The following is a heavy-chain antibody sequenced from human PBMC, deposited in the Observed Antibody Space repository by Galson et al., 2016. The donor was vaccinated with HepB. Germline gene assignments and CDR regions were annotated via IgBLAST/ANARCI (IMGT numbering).Heavy chain of an antibody. CDR3: SRELMGSKEYYYYGMDV. Sequence: SLRLSCAASGFSFSSYNMNWVRQAPGKGLEWVSFLSSTSSTTYYADSEKGRFTIFRDNAKNSLYLQMNSLRDEDTAVYYCSRELMGSKEYYYYGMDVWGQGTTVTVSS. CDR2: LSSTSSTT. J-gene: IGHJ6*02. V-gene: IGHV3-48*02. CDR1: GFSFSSYN. D-gene: IGHD1-26*01.